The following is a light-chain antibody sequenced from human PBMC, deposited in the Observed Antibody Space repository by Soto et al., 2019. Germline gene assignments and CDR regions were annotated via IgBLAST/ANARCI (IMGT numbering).Light chain of an antibody. Sequence: DIPMTQSPSSLSASVGDRITITCRASQGISNYLAWYQQKPGKVPKLLIFEASTLQSGVPSRFSGSGSGTDFTLTISSLQPEDVATYYCQKYNSVPRTFGPGTKVEIK. J-gene: IGKJ1*01. CDR1: QGISNY. CDR3: QKYNSVPRT. V-gene: IGKV1-27*01. CDR2: EAS.